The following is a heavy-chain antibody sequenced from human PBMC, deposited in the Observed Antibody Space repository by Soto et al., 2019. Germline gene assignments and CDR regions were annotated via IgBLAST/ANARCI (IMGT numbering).Heavy chain of an antibody. CDR1: GGSISSSNW. J-gene: IGHJ3*02. V-gene: IGHV4-4*02. D-gene: IGHD3-3*01. Sequence: QVQLQESGPGLVKPSGTLSLTCAVSGGSISSSNWWSWVRQPPGKGLEWIGEIYHSGSTNYNPSLKSRVTISVDKSKNQFSLKLSSLTAADTAVYYCARATYYDFWSGYAGKAFDIWGQGTMVTVSS. CDR3: ARATYYDFWSGYAGKAFDI. CDR2: IYHSGST.